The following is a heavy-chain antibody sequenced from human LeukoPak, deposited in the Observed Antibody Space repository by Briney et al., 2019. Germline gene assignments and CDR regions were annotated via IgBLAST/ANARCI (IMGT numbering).Heavy chain of an antibody. CDR1: DGSISSSSYY. D-gene: IGHD6-19*01. Sequence: SETLSLTCTVSDGSISSSSYYWGWIRQPPGKGLEWIGSIYYSGSTYYNPSLKSRVTISVDTSKNQFSLKLSSVTAADTAVYYCARESQYRRGIAVAGTGYYWGQGTLVTVSS. V-gene: IGHV4-39*07. CDR3: ARESQYRRGIAVAGTGYY. CDR2: IYYSGST. J-gene: IGHJ4*02.